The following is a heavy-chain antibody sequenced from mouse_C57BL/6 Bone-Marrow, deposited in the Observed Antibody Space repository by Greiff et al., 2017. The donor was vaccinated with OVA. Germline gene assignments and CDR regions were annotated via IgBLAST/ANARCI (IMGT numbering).Heavy chain of an antibody. CDR1: GFTFSSYG. CDR2: ISSGGSYT. J-gene: IGHJ1*03. D-gene: IGHD4-1*01. CDR3: ARPPLTGTSWYFDV. V-gene: IGHV5-6*01. Sequence: EVMLVESGGDLVKPGGSLKLSCAASGFTFSSYGMSWVRQTPDKRLEWVATISSGGSYTYYPDSVKGRFTISRDNAKNTLYLQMSSLKSEDTAMYYCARPPLTGTSWYFDVWGTGTTVTVSS.